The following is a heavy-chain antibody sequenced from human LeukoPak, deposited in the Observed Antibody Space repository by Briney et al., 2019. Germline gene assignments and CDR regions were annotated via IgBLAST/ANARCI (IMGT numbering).Heavy chain of an antibody. CDR2: IYYSGTT. J-gene: IGHJ4*02. CDR3: ARGHPGNNWQDY. V-gene: IGHV4-59*01. Sequence: SETLSLTCTVSGGSLSSSYWSWIRQPPGKGLEWIGYIYYSGTTNYNPSLKSRVTISVDTSKNQFPLGLSSGAEADTAVYFCARGHPGNNWQDYWGQGTPVTVSS. D-gene: IGHD1-1*01. CDR1: GGSLSSSY.